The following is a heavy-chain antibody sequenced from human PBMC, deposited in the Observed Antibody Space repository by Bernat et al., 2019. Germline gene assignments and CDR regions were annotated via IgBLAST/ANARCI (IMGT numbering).Heavy chain of an antibody. CDR1: GFTFSSYG. CDR3: AKDLAGTFDY. D-gene: IGHD6-13*01. J-gene: IGHJ4*02. V-gene: IGHV3-30*18. Sequence: QVQLVESGGGVVQPGRSLRLSCAASGFTFSSYGMHWVRQAPGKGLEWVAVISYDGSNTYYADSVKGRFTISRDNSKNTLYLQMNSLRAEDTAVYYCAKDLAGTFDYWGPGPLVTVSS. CDR2: ISYDGSNT.